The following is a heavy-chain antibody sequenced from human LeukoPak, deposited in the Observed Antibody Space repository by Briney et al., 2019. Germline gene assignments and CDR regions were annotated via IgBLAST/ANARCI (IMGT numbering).Heavy chain of an antibody. CDR3: AREEISGSYSAAFDY. D-gene: IGHD1-26*01. CDR2: ISTSSSYT. J-gene: IGHJ4*02. CDR1: GFTFSDYY. Sequence: GGSLRLSCAASGFTFSDYYMSWIRQAPGKGLEWVSFISTSSSYTNYADSVKGRCTISRANAKNLLYLQMNSLRAEDTAVYYCAREEISGSYSAAFDYWGQGTLVTVSS. V-gene: IGHV3-11*05.